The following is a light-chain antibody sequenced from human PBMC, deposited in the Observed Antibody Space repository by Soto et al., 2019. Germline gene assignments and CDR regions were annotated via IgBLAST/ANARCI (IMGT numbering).Light chain of an antibody. V-gene: IGKV3D-20*01. J-gene: IGKJ4*01. Sequence: EIVLTQSPGTLSLSPGERVTLSCGASQSLTNNFLAWYQQRPGLAPRLLIFDASTRASGVPDRFSGSGSGTDFTLTISRLEPEDFAVYYCQQFGNSPTFGGGTKVEFK. CDR3: QQFGNSPT. CDR2: DAS. CDR1: QSLTNNF.